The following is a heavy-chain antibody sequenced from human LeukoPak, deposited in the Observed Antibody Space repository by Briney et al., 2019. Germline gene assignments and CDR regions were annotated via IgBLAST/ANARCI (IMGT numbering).Heavy chain of an antibody. CDR2: LSYGGTNK. Sequence: PGGSLRLSCAASGFTFSNYGMHWVRQAPGKGLEWVAVLSYGGTNKYYADSVKGRFTISRDNSKNTMFLQMNSLRAEDTAVYHCARDRSGYANDAFDFWGQGTMVTVSS. V-gene: IGHV3-30*03. D-gene: IGHD3-3*01. CDR1: GFTFSNYG. J-gene: IGHJ3*01. CDR3: ARDRSGYANDAFDF.